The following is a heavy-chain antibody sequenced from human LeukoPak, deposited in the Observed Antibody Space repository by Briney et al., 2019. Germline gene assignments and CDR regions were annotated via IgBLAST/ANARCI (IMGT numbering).Heavy chain of an antibody. D-gene: IGHD6-13*01. CDR2: ISSSSDTI. J-gene: IGHJ6*02. V-gene: IGHV3-48*01. CDR1: GFTFSSYS. CDR3: ARARYSSSWAPLYGMDV. Sequence: GGSLRLSCAASGFTFSSYSMNWVRQAPGKGLEWVSYISSSSDTIYYADSVKGRFTISRDNAKRSLYLQMNSLRAEDTAVYYCARARYSSSWAPLYGMDVWGQGTTVTVSS.